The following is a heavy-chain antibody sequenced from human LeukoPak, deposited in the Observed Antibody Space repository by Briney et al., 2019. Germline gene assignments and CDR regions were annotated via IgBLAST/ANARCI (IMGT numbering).Heavy chain of an antibody. CDR2: INHSGST. V-gene: IGHV4-34*01. J-gene: IGHJ4*02. Sequence: PSETLSLTCAVYGGSFSGYYWSWIRQPPGKGLEWIGEINHSGSTNYNPSLKSRVTISVDTSKNQFSLKLSSVTAADTAVYYCAAGYDYVWGSYRPFDYWGQGTLVTASS. D-gene: IGHD3-16*02. CDR1: GGSFSGYY. CDR3: AAGYDYVWGSYRPFDY.